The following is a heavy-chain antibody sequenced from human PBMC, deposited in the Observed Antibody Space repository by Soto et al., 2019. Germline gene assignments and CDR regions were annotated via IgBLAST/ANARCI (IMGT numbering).Heavy chain of an antibody. CDR3: ARIAGDGSGTKGGYALDV. CDR2: ISSDSRYV. D-gene: IGHD3-10*01. V-gene: IGHV3-21*01. CDR1: GFIFSTYS. J-gene: IGHJ6*02. Sequence: GSLILSCAASGFIFSTYSVNGVRQAPGQGLEWVSAISSDSRYVYYADSVKVRFTISRDNAKNSLYLQMNSLRAEDTAVYYCARIAGDGSGTKGGYALDVWGQGTTVTVSS.